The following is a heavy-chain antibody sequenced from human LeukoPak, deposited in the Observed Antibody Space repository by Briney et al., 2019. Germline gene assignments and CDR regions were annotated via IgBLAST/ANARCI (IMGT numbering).Heavy chain of an antibody. J-gene: IGHJ5*01. V-gene: IGHV3-7*01. CDR3: AKEGAYPIITYDS. Sequence: GSLRLSCAASGFTFSSYWMNWVRQAPGKGLEWVANIKRDGNEKNYVDSVKGRFSISRDNAKNSLYLQMDSLRAEDTAVYYCAKEGAYPIITYDSWGQGALVTVSS. D-gene: IGHD3-10*01. CDR1: GFTFSSYW. CDR2: IKRDGNEK.